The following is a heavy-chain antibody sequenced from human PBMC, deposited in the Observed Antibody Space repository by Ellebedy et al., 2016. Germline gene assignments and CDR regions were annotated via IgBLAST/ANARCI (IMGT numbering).Heavy chain of an antibody. CDR3: ARGGLGMDTAMVPFDY. CDR1: GFTVSSNY. Sequence: GGSLRLSXAASGFTVSSNYMSWVRQAPGKGLEWVSVIYSGGSTYYADSGKGRFTISRDNSKNTLYLQMNSLRAEDTAVYYCARGGLGMDTAMVPFDYWGQGTLVTVSS. CDR2: IYSGGST. J-gene: IGHJ4*02. V-gene: IGHV3-53*01. D-gene: IGHD5-18*01.